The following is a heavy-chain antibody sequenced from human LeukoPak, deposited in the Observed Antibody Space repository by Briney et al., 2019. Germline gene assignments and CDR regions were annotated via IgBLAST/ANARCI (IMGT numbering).Heavy chain of an antibody. CDR3: ATLYYHGMDV. D-gene: IGHD2-2*02. Sequence: PGGSLRLSCAASGFTVSSKDMSWVRQAPGKGLEWVSVIYSGSSTYYADSVKGRFTISRDNSKNTLYLQMSSLRAEDTALYYCATLYYHGMDVWGQGTTVTVSS. V-gene: IGHV3-66*01. CDR2: IYSGSST. J-gene: IGHJ6*02. CDR1: GFTVSSKD.